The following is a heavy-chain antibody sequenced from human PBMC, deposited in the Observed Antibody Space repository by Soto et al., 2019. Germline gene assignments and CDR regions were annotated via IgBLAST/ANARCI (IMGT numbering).Heavy chain of an antibody. CDR3: ARGGMATIIFYFDY. CDR1: GGTFSSYA. V-gene: IGHV1-69*13. Sequence: SVKVSCKASGGTFSSYAISWVRQAPGQGLEWMGGIIPIFGTANYAQKFQGRVTITADESTSTAYMELSSLRSEDTAVYYCARGGMATIIFYFDYWGHGTLVTVSS. CDR2: IIPIFGTA. D-gene: IGHD5-12*01. J-gene: IGHJ4*01.